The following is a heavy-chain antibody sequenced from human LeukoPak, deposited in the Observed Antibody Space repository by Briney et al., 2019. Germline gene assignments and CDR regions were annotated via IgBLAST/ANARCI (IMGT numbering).Heavy chain of an antibody. CDR1: GFTFRSYS. CDR2: ISSSSSYI. J-gene: IGHJ5*02. Sequence: PGGSLRLSCAASGFTFRSYSMNWVRQAPGKGLEWVSSISSSSSYIYHADSVKGRFTISRDNAKNQLYLQMNNLRAEDTAVYYCARVFSKGWFDPWGQGTLVTDSS. V-gene: IGHV3-21*01. CDR3: ARVFSKGWFDP.